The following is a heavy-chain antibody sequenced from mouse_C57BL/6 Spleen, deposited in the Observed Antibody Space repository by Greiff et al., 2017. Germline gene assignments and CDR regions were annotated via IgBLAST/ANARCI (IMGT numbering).Heavy chain of an antibody. Sequence: EVQLQQSGTVLARPGASVKMSCKTSGYTFTSYWMHWVKQRPGQGLEWIGAIYPGNSDTSYNQKFKGKAKLTAVTSASTAYMELSSLTNEDSAVYYCTIIDYGNYGAMDYWGQGTSVTVSS. CDR1: GYTFTSYW. D-gene: IGHD2-1*01. V-gene: IGHV1-5*01. CDR3: TIIDYGNYGAMDY. CDR2: IYPGNSDT. J-gene: IGHJ4*01.